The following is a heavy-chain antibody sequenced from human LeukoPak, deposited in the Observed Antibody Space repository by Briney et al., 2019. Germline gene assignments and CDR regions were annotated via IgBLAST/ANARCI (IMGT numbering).Heavy chain of an antibody. D-gene: IGHD2-2*01. CDR3: AKGPHCSSTSCYVLGYFDY. CDR1: GFTFSSYG. CDR2: IRYDGKNN. V-gene: IGHV3-30*02. J-gene: IGHJ4*02. Sequence: GGSLRLSCAASGFTFSSYGMHWVRQAPGKGLEWVAFIRYDGKNNFYADSLKGRFTISRDNSKNTLYLQMNSLRAEDTAVYYCAKGPHCSSTSCYVLGYFDYWGQGTLVTVSS.